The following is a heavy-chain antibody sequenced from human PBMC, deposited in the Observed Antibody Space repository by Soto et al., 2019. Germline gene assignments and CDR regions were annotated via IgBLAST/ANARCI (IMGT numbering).Heavy chain of an antibody. CDR3: ARHSTGYYYSWFDP. Sequence: ETLSLTCTVSGGSISSSTYYWGWIRQPPGKGLEWIGSIFYNGNTFYNPSLKSRITISVDTSKNQFSLKLSSVTAADTAVYYCARHSTGYYYSWFDPWGQGTLVTVSS. V-gene: IGHV4-39*01. CDR2: IFYNGNT. J-gene: IGHJ5*02. CDR1: GGSISSSTYY. D-gene: IGHD3-22*01.